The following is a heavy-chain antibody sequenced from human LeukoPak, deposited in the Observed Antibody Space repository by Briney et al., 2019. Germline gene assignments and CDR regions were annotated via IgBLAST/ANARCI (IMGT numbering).Heavy chain of an antibody. CDR1: GGTFSSYA. J-gene: IGHJ6*02. V-gene: IGHV1-69*04. D-gene: IGHD5-18*01. CDR2: IIPIFGIA. Sequence: SVKVSCKASGGTFSSYAISWVRQAPGQGLEWMGRIIPIFGIANYAQKFQGRVTITADKSTSTAYMELSSLRSEDTAVYYCARSYRRYGYWRYCQDYYYGMDVWGQATTVTVSS. CDR3: ARSYRRYGYWRYCQDYYYGMDV.